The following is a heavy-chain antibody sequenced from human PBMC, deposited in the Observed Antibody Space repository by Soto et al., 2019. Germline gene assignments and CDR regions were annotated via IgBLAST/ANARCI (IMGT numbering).Heavy chain of an antibody. CDR1: SGSISSGIHY. V-gene: IGHV4-31*03. Sequence: QVQLQESGPGLVKPSQTLSLTCTVSSGSISSGIHYWSWIRQHPGKGLEWIGYIYYNGNTYYNPSLKSRISISVDKSKNQFSLKLSSVTAADTDVYYCARERSSYPHYFDSWGQGTLVTVSS. CDR2: IYYNGNT. CDR3: ARERSSYPHYFDS. D-gene: IGHD6-6*01. J-gene: IGHJ4*02.